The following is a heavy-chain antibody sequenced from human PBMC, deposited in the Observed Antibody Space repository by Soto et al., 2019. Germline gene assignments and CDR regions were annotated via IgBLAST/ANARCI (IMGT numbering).Heavy chain of an antibody. Sequence: QVQLVESGGGVVQPGESMRLSCAASGFIFSNYAFHWVCQAPGKGLEWITVISYDGSQTYFGDSVKGRFAISRDNSKDTLYLQMNSLRPEDTAVYYCARDFGAGAFDIWGQRTLVTVSS. CDR1: GFIFSNYA. D-gene: IGHD3-3*01. CDR3: ARDFGAGAFDI. V-gene: IGHV3-30*09. CDR2: ISYDGSQT. J-gene: IGHJ3*02.